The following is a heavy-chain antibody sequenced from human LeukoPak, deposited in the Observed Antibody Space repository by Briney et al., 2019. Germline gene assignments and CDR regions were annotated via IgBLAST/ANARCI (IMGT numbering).Heavy chain of an antibody. D-gene: IGHD2-15*01. Sequence: GGSLRLSCAASGFTFSSYAMSWVRQAPGKGLEWVSAISGSGGSTYYADSVKGRFTISRDNAESSLYLQMNGLRADDTAVYYCVRDGMGATPVDYWGQGALVTVSS. CDR1: GFTFSSYA. J-gene: IGHJ4*02. CDR2: ISGSGGST. V-gene: IGHV3-23*01. CDR3: VRDGMGATPVDY.